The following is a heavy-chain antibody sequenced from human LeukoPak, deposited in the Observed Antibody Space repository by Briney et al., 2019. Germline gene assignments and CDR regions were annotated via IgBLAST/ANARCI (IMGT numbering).Heavy chain of an antibody. CDR3: ARLNAADSSGYYYVSGYYYGMDV. Sequence: GESLKISCKGSGYSFTSYWIGWVRQMPGKGLEWMGIIYPGDSDTRYSPSFQGQVTISADKSISTAYLQWSSLKASDTAMYYCARLNAADSSGYYYVSGYYYGMDVWGQGTTVTVSS. CDR2: IYPGDSDT. V-gene: IGHV5-51*01. D-gene: IGHD3-22*01. J-gene: IGHJ6*02. CDR1: GYSFTSYW.